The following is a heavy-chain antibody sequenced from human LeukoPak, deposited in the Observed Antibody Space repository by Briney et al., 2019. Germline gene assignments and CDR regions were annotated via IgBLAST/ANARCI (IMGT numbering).Heavy chain of an antibody. D-gene: IGHD6-19*01. CDR1: GGTFSSYT. Sequence: SVKVSCKASGGTFSSYTISWVQQAPGQGLEWMGRIIPILGIANYAQEFQGRVTITADKSTSTAYMELSSLRSEDTAVYYCARGRYSSGWYYFDYWGQGTLVTVSS. V-gene: IGHV1-69*02. CDR3: ARGRYSSGWYYFDY. J-gene: IGHJ4*02. CDR2: IIPILGIA.